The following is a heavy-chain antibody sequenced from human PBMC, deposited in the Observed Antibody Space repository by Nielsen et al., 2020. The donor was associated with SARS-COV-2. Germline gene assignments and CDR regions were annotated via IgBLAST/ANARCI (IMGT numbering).Heavy chain of an antibody. D-gene: IGHD3-10*01. CDR1: GFIVSNNY. J-gene: IGHJ4*02. CDR3: AKDTRSGLVRGVITDY. CDR2: IYGAGNI. Sequence: GGSLRLSCAASGFIVSNNYMSWVRQAPGKGLEWVSLIYGAGNIAYADSVKGRFTISRDNSKNTLYLQMNSLRAEDTAVYYCAKDTRSGLVRGVITDYWGQGTLVTVSS. V-gene: IGHV3-53*05.